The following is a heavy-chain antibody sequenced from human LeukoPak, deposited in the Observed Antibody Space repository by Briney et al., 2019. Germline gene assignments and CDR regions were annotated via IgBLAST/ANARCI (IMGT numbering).Heavy chain of an antibody. V-gene: IGHV4-61*02. J-gene: IGHJ6*03. CDR1: GDSVTSTSYY. CDR2: IYTTGST. CDR3: ARDYSPDYISYYYYYMDV. D-gene: IGHD4-11*01. Sequence: SETLSLTCAVSGDSVTSTSYYWSWIRQPAGKGLELIGRIYTTGSTNYNPSLKSRITISVDTSKNQFSLKLSSVTAADTAVYYCARDYSPDYISYYYYYMDVWGKGTTVTVSS.